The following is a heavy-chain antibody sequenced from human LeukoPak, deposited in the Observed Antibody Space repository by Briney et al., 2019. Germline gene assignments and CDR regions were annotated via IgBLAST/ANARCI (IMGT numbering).Heavy chain of an antibody. J-gene: IGHJ3*02. V-gene: IGHV3-23*01. Sequence: GGSLRLSCAASGFTFSSYAMSWVRQAPGKGLEWVSAISGSGGSTYYADSVKGRFTISRDNSKNTLYLQMNSLRAEDTAVYYCESDFWSGYSAFDIWGQGTMVTVSS. CDR1: GFTFSSYA. CDR2: ISGSGGST. CDR3: ESDFWSGYSAFDI. D-gene: IGHD3-3*01.